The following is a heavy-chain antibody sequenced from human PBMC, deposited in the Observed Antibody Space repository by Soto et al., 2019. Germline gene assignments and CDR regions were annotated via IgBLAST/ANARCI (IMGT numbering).Heavy chain of an antibody. CDR1: GYSFSSYW. CDR3: ARVRLAAAGVFFGY. Sequence: GESLKISCKGSGYSFSSYWVSWVRQMPGKGLEWMGRIDPTESYINYSPSFQGHVSISVDKSISTVYLQWSSLKASDTAMYYCARVRLAAAGVFFGYWGQGTSVTSPQ. V-gene: IGHV5-10-1*01. D-gene: IGHD6-13*01. J-gene: IGHJ4*02. CDR2: IDPTESYI.